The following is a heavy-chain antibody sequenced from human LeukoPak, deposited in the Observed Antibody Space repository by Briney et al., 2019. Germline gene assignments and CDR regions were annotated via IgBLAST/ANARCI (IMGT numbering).Heavy chain of an antibody. Sequence: APVKVSCKASGYTFTGYYMHWVRQAPGQGLEWMGWINPNSGGTNYAQKFQGRVTMTRDTSISTAYMELSRLRSDDTAVYYCARAVSRLQQLVLDYWDQGTLVTVSS. D-gene: IGHD6-13*01. CDR3: ARAVSRLQQLVLDY. J-gene: IGHJ4*02. CDR1: GYTFTGYY. CDR2: INPNSGGT. V-gene: IGHV1-2*02.